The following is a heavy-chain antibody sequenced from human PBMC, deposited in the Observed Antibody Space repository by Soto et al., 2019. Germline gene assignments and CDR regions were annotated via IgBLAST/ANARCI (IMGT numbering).Heavy chain of an antibody. Sequence: GGSLRLSCEPSGFTFRNYWMSWVRQAPGKGLEWVASIKEDGSEEYYVDSMRGRFTISRDNVKGSLFLQLNSLSAEDTAVYYCARVFLYSSSSPRALYYYYYYMDVRGKGTTVTV. V-gene: IGHV3-7*01. CDR3: ARVFLYSSSSPRALYYYYYYMDV. CDR1: GFTFRNYW. J-gene: IGHJ6*03. CDR2: IKEDGSEE. D-gene: IGHD6-6*01.